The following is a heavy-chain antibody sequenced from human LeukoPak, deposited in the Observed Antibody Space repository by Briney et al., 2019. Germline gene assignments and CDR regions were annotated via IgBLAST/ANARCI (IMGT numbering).Heavy chain of an antibody. CDR1: GFTFSSYS. CDR2: ITSGGGTI. D-gene: IGHD3-10*01. V-gene: IGHV3-48*04. Sequence: GGSLRLSCAASGFTFSSYSMNWVRQAPGKGLEWASYITSGGGTIYYADSVKGRFTISRDNAKNSLYLQMNSLRAEDTAVYYCARGRGLLTDYWGQGTLVTVSS. CDR3: ARGRGLLTDY. J-gene: IGHJ4*02.